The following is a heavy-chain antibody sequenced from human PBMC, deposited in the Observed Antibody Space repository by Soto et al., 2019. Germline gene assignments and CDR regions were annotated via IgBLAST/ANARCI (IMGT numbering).Heavy chain of an antibody. CDR2: INAGNGNT. J-gene: IGHJ6*02. V-gene: IGHV1-3*01. Sequence: GASVKVSCKASGYTFTSYAMHWVRQAPGQRLERMGWINAGNGNTKYSQKFQGRVTITRDTSASTAYMELSSLRSEDTAVYYCAREEGRDYDILTGYYPTKYYYYGMDVWGQGTTVTVSS. CDR3: AREEGRDYDILTGYYPTKYYYYGMDV. D-gene: IGHD3-9*01. CDR1: GYTFTSYA.